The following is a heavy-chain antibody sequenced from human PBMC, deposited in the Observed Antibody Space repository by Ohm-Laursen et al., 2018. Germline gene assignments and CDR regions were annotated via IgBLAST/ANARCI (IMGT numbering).Heavy chain of an antibody. V-gene: IGHV2-70*04. J-gene: IGHJ1*01. CDR2: IDWDDDK. D-gene: IGHD1-26*01. CDR1: GFSLSTSGMR. CDR3: ARGSAGYFQH. Sequence: TQTLTLTCTFSGFSLSTSGMRVSWIRQPPGKALEWLARIDWDDDKFYSTSLKTRLTISKDTSKNQVVLTMTNMDPVDTATYYCARGSAGYFQHWGQGTLVTVSS.